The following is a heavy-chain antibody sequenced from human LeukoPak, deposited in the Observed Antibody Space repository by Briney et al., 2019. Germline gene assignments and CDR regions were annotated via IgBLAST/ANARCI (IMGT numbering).Heavy chain of an antibody. V-gene: IGHV1-46*01. CDR1: GYTFTSYY. Sequence: ASVKVSCKASGYTFTSYYMHWVRQAPGQGLEWMGIINPSGGSTSYAQKFQGRVTMTRDTSTSTVYVELSSLRSEDTAVYYCARDKTAYGSSGFEYFQHWGQGTLVTVSS. CDR2: INPSGGST. CDR3: ARDKTAYGSSGFEYFQH. J-gene: IGHJ1*01. D-gene: IGHD3-22*01.